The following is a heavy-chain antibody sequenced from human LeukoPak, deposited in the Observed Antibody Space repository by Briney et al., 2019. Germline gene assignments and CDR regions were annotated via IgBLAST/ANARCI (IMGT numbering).Heavy chain of an antibody. Sequence: GASVKVSCKASGYTFTSYDINWVRQATGQGREWRGWMNPNSGKTGYAQKFPGRVTMTRNTSISTAYMELSSLRSEDTAVYYCARAGYSSGWSYYYGMDVWGQGTTVTVSS. CDR1: GYTFTSYD. CDR2: MNPNSGKT. D-gene: IGHD6-19*01. J-gene: IGHJ6*02. V-gene: IGHV1-8*01. CDR3: ARAGYSSGWSYYYGMDV.